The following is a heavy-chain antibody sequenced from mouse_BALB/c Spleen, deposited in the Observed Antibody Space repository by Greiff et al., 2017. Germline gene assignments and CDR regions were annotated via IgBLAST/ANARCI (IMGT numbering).Heavy chain of an antibody. D-gene: IGHD4-1*01. Sequence: VQRVESGPGLVAPSQSLSITCTVSGFSLTGYGVNWVRQPPGKGLEWLGMIWGDRSTDYNSALKSRLSISKDNSKGQVFLKMNSLQTNDTARYYCARGPLGRYFDYWGQGTTLTVSS. CDR2: IWGDRST. CDR3: ARGPLGRYFDY. V-gene: IGHV2-6-7*01. CDR1: GFSLTGYG. J-gene: IGHJ2*01.